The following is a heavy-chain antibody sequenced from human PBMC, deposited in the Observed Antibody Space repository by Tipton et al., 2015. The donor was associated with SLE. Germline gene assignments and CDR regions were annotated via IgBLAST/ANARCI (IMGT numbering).Heavy chain of an antibody. D-gene: IGHD4-11*01. CDR1: GFTFSSYS. Sequence: LRLSCAASGFTFSSYSMNWVRQAPGKGLEWIGYIYYSGSTYYNPSLKSRVTISVDTSKNQFSLKLSSVTAADTAVYYCARDDVRTVTRRGFDYWGQGTLVTVSS. CDR3: ARDDVRTVTRRGFDY. CDR2: IYYSGST. J-gene: IGHJ4*02. V-gene: IGHV4-30-4*08.